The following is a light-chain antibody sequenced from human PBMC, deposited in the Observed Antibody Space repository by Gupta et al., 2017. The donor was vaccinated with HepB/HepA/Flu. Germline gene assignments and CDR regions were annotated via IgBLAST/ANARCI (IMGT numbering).Light chain of an antibody. V-gene: IGKV4-1*01. CDR2: CAS. CDR3: HQHYSSPFT. Sequence: DIVMTQSPDSLAVSLGERATINCKSSQSVFYSSNNKNYLAWYQQKPGQPPKLLIYCASTRGSGVPDRFSGSGSGTDFTLTISSLQAEDVAVYYCHQHYSSPFTFGGGTEVEIK. J-gene: IGKJ4*01. CDR1: QSVFYSSNNKNY.